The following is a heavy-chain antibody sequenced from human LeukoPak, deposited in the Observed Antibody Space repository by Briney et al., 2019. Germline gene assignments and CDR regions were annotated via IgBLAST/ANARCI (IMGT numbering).Heavy chain of an antibody. D-gene: IGHD2-15*01. V-gene: IGHV1-2*02. Sequence: ASVKVSCKSSGYTFTSYYMYWVRQAPGQGLEWMGWIHPRRGDTNYAQKFQGRVTMTRDKSISTVYMELSSLRSDDTAVYYCSTEDKYCSGANCGKYWGQGTLVTVSS. CDR3: STEDKYCSGANCGKY. CDR2: IHPRRGDT. CDR1: GYTFTSYY. J-gene: IGHJ4*02.